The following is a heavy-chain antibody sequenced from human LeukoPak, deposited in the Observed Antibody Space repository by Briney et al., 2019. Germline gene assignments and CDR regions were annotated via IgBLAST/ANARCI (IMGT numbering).Heavy chain of an antibody. J-gene: IGHJ3*02. CDR2: IRSKSYGGTT. CDR3: SRGPYCSSGSCYPDPDAFDI. CDR1: GFTFGDYA. D-gene: IGHD2-15*01. Sequence: PGRSLRLSCTASGFTFGDYAMAWVRQAPGKGLEWVGFIRSKSYGGTTEYAASVKGRFTISRDDSKSIAYLQMNSLKTEDTAAYYCSRGPYCSSGSCYPDPDAFDIWGQGTVVTFSS. V-gene: IGHV3-49*04.